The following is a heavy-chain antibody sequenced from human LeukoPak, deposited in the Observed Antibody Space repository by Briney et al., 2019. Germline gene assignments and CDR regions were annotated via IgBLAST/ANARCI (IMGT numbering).Heavy chain of an antibody. J-gene: IGHJ6*02. CDR2: ISSSGSTI. V-gene: IGHV3-48*03. Sequence: GGSLRLSCAASGFTFSSYEMNWVRQAPGKGLEWVSYISSSGSTIYYAGSVKGRFTISRHNAKNSLYLQMNSLRAEDTAVYYCAREPYYYGMDVWGQGTTVTVSS. CDR1: GFTFSSYE. CDR3: AREPYYYGMDV.